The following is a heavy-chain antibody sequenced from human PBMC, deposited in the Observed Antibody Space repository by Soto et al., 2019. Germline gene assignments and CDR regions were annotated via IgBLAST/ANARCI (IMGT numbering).Heavy chain of an antibody. Sequence: QVQLVQSGAEVKKPGSSVKVSCKASGGTFSSYAISWVRQAPGQGLEWMGGIIPIFGTANYAQKFQGKVTMTADKSTSPAYMAMSSLRSEDRAVYYCAREQVVVVNAIQGWFDPWGQGTLVTVSS. CDR1: GGTFSSYA. V-gene: IGHV1-69*06. CDR2: IIPIFGTA. D-gene: IGHD2-21*01. J-gene: IGHJ5*02. CDR3: AREQVVVVNAIQGWFDP.